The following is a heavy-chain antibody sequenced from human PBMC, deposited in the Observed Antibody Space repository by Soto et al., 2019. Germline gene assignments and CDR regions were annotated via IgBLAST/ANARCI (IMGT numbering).Heavy chain of an antibody. Sequence: QVQLVQSGAEVKKPGSSVKVSCKASGGTFSSYAISWVRQAPGQGLEWMGGIIPIFGTANYAQKFQGRVTITADESTSTAYMELSSLRSEDTAVYYCARAPGTTDYYYYGMDVWGQGTTVTVSS. D-gene: IGHD1-7*01. J-gene: IGHJ6*02. CDR1: GGTFSSYA. CDR2: IIPIFGTA. V-gene: IGHV1-69*01. CDR3: ARAPGTTDYYYYGMDV.